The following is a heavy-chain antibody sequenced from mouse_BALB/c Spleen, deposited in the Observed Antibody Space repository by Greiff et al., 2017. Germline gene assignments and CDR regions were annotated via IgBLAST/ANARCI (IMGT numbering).Heavy chain of an antibody. CDR1: GYTFSSYW. D-gene: IGHD5-2*01. CDR2: ILPGSGST. V-gene: IGHV1-9*01. Sequence: QVQLQQSGAELMKPGASVKISCKASGYTFSSYWIEWVKQRPGHGLEWIGEILPGSGSTNYNEKFKGKATFTADTSSNTAYMQLSSLTSEDSAVYYCARGGIRDYAMDDWGQGTSVTVSS. CDR3: ARGGIRDYAMDD. J-gene: IGHJ4*01.